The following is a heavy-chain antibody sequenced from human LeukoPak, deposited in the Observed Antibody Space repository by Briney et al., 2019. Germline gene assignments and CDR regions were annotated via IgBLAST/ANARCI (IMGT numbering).Heavy chain of an antibody. V-gene: IGHV3-11*06. CDR3: ARDHNYAFDN. Sequence: GGSLRLSCAASGFPFIDYSMNWVRQAPGNGLEWISYIGISSGNTKYADSVKGRFTISRDYAKNSLYLQMNSLRVEDTAVYFCARDHNYAFDNWGQGTLVTVSS. CDR1: GFPFIDYS. D-gene: IGHD1-1*01. CDR2: IGISSGNT. J-gene: IGHJ4*02.